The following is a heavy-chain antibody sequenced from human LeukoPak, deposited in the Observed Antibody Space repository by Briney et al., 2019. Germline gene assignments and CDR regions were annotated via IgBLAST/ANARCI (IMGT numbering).Heavy chain of an antibody. D-gene: IGHD2/OR15-2a*01. CDR1: GYTFTGYY. CDR3: ARERNSRDDAFDI. V-gene: IGHV1-2*04. J-gene: IGHJ3*02. CDR2: INPNSGGT. Sequence: ASVKVSCKASGYTFTGYYMHWVRQAPGQGLEWMGWINPNSGGTNYAQKFQGWVTMTRDTSISTAYMELSRLRSDDTAVYYCARERNSRDDAFDIWGQGTMVTVSS.